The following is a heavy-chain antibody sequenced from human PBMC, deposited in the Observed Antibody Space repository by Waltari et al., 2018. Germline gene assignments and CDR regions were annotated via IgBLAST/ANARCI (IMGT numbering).Heavy chain of an antibody. J-gene: IGHJ6*02. V-gene: IGHV1-2*06. Sequence: QVQLVQSGAEVKKPGASVKVSCKASGYTFTGYSMHWVRQAPGKGGEGMGRIKTNSGGTNDAQKFQGRGTMTSEKSTRTAYMELSRLRWDDAAVDYCSGGVGQVGAPMDVWGQGTTVTVSS. CDR2: IKTNSGGT. CDR3: SGGVGQVGAPMDV. CDR1: GYTFTGYS. D-gene: IGHD3-16*01.